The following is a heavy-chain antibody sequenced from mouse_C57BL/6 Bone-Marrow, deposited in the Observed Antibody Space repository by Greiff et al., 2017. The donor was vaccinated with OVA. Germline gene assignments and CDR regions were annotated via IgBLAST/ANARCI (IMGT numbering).Heavy chain of an antibody. J-gene: IGHJ3*01. CDR2: IDPSDSET. D-gene: IGHD2-1*01. CDR1: GYTFTSYW. V-gene: IGHV1-52*01. CDR3: ARHGNYFAWFAY. Sequence: QVQLQQSGAELVRPGSSVKLSCKASGYTFTSYWMHWVKQRPIQGLEWIGNIDPSDSETHYNQKFKDKATLTVDKSSSTAYMQLSSLTSEDAAVYYCARHGNYFAWFAYWGQGTLVTVSA.